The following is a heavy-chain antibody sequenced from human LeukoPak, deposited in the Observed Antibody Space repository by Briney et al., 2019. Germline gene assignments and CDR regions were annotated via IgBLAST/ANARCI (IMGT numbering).Heavy chain of an antibody. J-gene: IGHJ5*02. D-gene: IGHD3-16*02. V-gene: IGHV3-7*03. CDR1: GFTFSSYW. CDR2: IKQDGSEK. Sequence: GGSLRLSCAASGFTFSSYWMSWVRQAPGKGLEWVANIKQDGSEKYYVDSVKGRFTISRDKAKNSLYLQMNSLRAEDTAVYYCAKDGLYDYVWGSYRLVNWFDPWGQGTLVTVSS. CDR3: AKDGLYDYVWGSYRLVNWFDP.